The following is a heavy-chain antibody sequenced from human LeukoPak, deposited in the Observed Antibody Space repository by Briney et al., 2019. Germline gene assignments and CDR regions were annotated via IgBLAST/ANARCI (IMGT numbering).Heavy chain of an antibody. D-gene: IGHD2-2*01. V-gene: IGHV5-51*01. CDR3: ARARYCSSTSCPSPYYYYMDV. J-gene: IGHJ6*03. CDR2: IYPGDSDT. Sequence: GESLKISCKGSGYSFTSYWIGWVRQMPGKGLEWMGIIYPGDSDTRYSPSFQGQVTISADKSISTAYLQWSSLKASDTAMYYCARARYCSSTSCPSPYYYYMDVWGEGTTVTVS. CDR1: GYSFTSYW.